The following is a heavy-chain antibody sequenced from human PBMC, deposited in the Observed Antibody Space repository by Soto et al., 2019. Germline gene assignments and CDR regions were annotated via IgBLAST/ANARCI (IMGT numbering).Heavy chain of an antibody. Sequence: LRLSCAASGFTFSSYGMHWVRQAPGKGLEWVAVISYDGSNKYYADSVKGRFTISRDNSKNTLYLQMNSLRAEDTAVYYCAKEYIVVVVAATAGMDVWGQGTTVTVSS. CDR2: ISYDGSNK. D-gene: IGHD2-15*01. CDR3: AKEYIVVVVAATAGMDV. V-gene: IGHV3-30*18. J-gene: IGHJ6*02. CDR1: GFTFSSYG.